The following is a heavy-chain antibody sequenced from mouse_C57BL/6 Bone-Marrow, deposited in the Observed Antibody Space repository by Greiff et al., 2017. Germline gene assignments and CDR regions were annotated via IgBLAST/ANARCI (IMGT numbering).Heavy chain of an antibody. Sequence: VNLVESGAELMKPGASVTLSCTATGYTFTGYWIEYVKQRPGLGLDWFGEILPGNGSTNYNAKFKGKASFTPDTSSHTAYMQLSSLTTYDSAIYYCAKRAGNYYGSSLFADWGKGTMVTVSA. CDR3: AKRAGNYYGSSLFAD. V-gene: IGHV1-9*01. CDR1: GYTFTGYW. J-gene: IGHJ3*01. CDR2: ILPGNGST. D-gene: IGHD1-1*01.